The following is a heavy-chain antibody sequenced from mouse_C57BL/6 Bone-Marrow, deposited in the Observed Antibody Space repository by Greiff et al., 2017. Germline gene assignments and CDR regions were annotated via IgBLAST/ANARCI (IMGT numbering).Heavy chain of an antibody. Sequence: VQLKESGAELVRPGASVKLSCTASGFNIKDYYMHWVKQRPEQGLEWIGRIDPEDGDTEYAPKFQGKATMTADTSSNTAYLQLSSLTSEATAVYYCTSITTVVARATLWGQGTSVTVSS. CDR3: TSITTVVARATL. V-gene: IGHV14-1*01. J-gene: IGHJ4*01. CDR1: GFNIKDYY. D-gene: IGHD1-1*01. CDR2: IDPEDGDT.